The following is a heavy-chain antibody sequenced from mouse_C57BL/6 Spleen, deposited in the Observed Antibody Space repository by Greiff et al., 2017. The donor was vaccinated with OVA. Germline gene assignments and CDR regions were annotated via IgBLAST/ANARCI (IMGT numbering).Heavy chain of an antibody. CDR2: ISSGSSTI. J-gene: IGHJ4*01. D-gene: IGHD4-1*01. V-gene: IGHV5-17*01. CDR3: ARSPNPYYAMDY. Sequence: EVHLVESGGGLVKPGGSLKLSCAASGFTFSDYGMHWVRQAPEKGLEWVAYISSGSSTIYYADTVKGRFTISRDNAKNTLFLQMTSLRSEDTAMYYCARSPNPYYAMDYWGQGTSVTVSS. CDR1: GFTFSDYG.